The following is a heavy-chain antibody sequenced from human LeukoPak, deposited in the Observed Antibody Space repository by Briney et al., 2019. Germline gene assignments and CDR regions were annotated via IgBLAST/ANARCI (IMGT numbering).Heavy chain of an antibody. V-gene: IGHV3-15*01. Sequence: GGSLRLSCAASGFTFNNAWMSWVRQAPGKGLEWVGRIKSKTDGGTTDYAAPVKGRFTISRDDSKNTLYLQMNSLKTEDTAVYYCVRTGVLWWGRRVCYFDYWGQGTLVTVSS. CDR3: VRTGVLWWGRRVCYFDY. CDR2: IKSKTDGGTT. CDR1: GFTFNNAW. J-gene: IGHJ4*02. D-gene: IGHD2-21*01.